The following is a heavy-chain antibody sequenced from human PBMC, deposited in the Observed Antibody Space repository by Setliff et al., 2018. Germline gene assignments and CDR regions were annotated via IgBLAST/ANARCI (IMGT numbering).Heavy chain of an antibody. V-gene: IGHV1-69*05. Sequence: VKVSCKASGGTFSSYGISWVRQAPGQGLEWMGGTIPVFGTTDYAQKFQGRVTIMTDESTSTAFMELSSLTSEDTAVYYCARAPLESGYYYGKGHYFDYWGQGTLVTVSS. J-gene: IGHJ4*02. CDR3: ARAPLESGYYYGKGHYFDY. D-gene: IGHD5-18*01. CDR1: GGTFSSYG. CDR2: TIPVFGTT.